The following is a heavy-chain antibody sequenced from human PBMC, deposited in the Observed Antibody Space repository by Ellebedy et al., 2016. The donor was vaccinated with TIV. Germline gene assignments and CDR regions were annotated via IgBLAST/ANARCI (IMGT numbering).Heavy chain of an antibody. D-gene: IGHD2-15*01. J-gene: IGHJ4*02. Sequence: GESLKISXKGSGYSFTSYWIGWVRQMPGKGLEWMGIIYPGDSDTRYSPSFQGQVTISADKSISTAYLQWSSLKASDTAMYYCARPGYCSGGSCYYFDYWGQGTLVTVSS. CDR2: IYPGDSDT. V-gene: IGHV5-51*01. CDR3: ARPGYCSGGSCYYFDY. CDR1: GYSFTSYW.